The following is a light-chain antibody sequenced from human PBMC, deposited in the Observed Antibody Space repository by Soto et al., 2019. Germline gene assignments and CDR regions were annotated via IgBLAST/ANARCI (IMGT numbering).Light chain of an antibody. CDR1: QSISSSF. Sequence: EVVLTQSPGTLSLSPGERATLSCRASQSISSSFLAWYQQKPGQSRRLLIYGTSSRATGIPDRFSGRGSGTDFTLTISRLEPEDYAVYFCQQYGSSPPWTFGQGTRVDVK. J-gene: IGKJ1*01. CDR2: GTS. CDR3: QQYGSSPPWT. V-gene: IGKV3-20*01.